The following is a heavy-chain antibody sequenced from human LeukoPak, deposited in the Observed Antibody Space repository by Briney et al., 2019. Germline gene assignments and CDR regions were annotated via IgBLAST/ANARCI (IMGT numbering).Heavy chain of an antibody. J-gene: IGHJ5*02. Sequence: SETLSLTCAVYGGSFSGYYWSWIRQPPGNGLEWIGEINHSGSTNYNPSLKSRVTISVDTSKNQFSLKLSSVTAADTAVYYCARGRPRTVTTHPSTYNWLDPWGQGTLVTVSS. CDR1: GGSFSGYY. V-gene: IGHV4-34*01. CDR2: INHSGST. D-gene: IGHD4-17*01. CDR3: ARGRPRTVTTHPSTYNWLDP.